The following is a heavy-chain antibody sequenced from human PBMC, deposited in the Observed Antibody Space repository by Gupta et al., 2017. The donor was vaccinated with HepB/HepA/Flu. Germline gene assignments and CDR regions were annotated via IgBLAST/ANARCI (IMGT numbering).Heavy chain of an antibody. CDR1: RFTFSSYW. J-gene: IGHJ4*02. CDR3: ARDGAADGLYVDR. CDR2: IKQDGSEK. Sequence: EVQLVGSGGGFVQPGGSLRLSCAASRFTFSSYWINWVRQVPGKGLEWVASIKQDGSEKYYVDSVRGRFTISRDNAKNSLYLQMSSLRAEDTALYYCARDGAADGLYVDRWGQGTLVTVSS. D-gene: IGHD6-13*01. V-gene: IGHV3-7*01.